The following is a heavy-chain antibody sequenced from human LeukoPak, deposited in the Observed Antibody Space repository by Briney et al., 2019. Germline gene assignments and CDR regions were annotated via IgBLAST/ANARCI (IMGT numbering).Heavy chain of an antibody. CDR2: ISYDGSNK. CDR3: AKVFIDMVSPTHYFDY. V-gene: IGHV3-30*18. D-gene: IGHD3-10*01. Sequence: GGSLRLSCAASGFTFSRYGMHWVRQAPGKGLEWVAVISYDGSNKYYADSAKGRFTISRDNSKNAVYLQMNSLRAEDTAVYYCAKVFIDMVSPTHYFDYWGQGTLVTVSS. CDR1: GFTFSRYG. J-gene: IGHJ4*02.